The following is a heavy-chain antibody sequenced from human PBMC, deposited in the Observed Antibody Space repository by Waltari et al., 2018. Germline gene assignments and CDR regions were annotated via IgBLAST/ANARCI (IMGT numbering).Heavy chain of an antibody. D-gene: IGHD6-6*01. V-gene: IGHV1-18*04. J-gene: IGHJ6*02. CDR3: ARVVSSSSPSFYYYGLDV. CDR1: GYIFTNYH. Sequence: QVQLVQSGAEVKSPGASVKVSCKASGYIFTNYHVTWVRQAPGQGLEWMGWISANNGNTEDAQNFQGRVTMTTDTSTNTAYMELRSLRSDDTAVFYCARVVSSSSPSFYYYGLDVWGQGTTVTVSS. CDR2: ISANNGNT.